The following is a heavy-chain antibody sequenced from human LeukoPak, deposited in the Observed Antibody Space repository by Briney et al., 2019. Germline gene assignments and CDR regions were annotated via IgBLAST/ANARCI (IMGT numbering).Heavy chain of an antibody. V-gene: IGHV1-18*01. CDR1: GYTLTELS. D-gene: IGHD6-19*01. CDR2: ISAYNGNT. Sequence: ASVKVSCKVSGYTLTELSMHWVRQAPGQGLEWMGWISAYNGNTNYAQKLQGRVTMTTDASTSTAYMELRSLRSDDTAVYYCAREYSSGWSNWFDPWGQGTLVTVSS. CDR3: AREYSSGWSNWFDP. J-gene: IGHJ5*02.